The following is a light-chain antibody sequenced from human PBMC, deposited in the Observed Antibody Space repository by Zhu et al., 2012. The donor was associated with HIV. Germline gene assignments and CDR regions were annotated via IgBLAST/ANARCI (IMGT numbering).Light chain of an antibody. CDR1: QSISSSF. V-gene: IGKV3D-20*02. CDR2: GAS. CDR3: QQGSNWPPIT. J-gene: IGKJ5*01. Sequence: EIVLTQSPGTLSLSLGVRATLSCRASQSISSSFLAWYQQKPGQTPRLLIYGASSRATGIPDRFSGSGSGTDFTLTISRLEPEDFAVYYCQQGSNWPPITFGQGTRLEIK.